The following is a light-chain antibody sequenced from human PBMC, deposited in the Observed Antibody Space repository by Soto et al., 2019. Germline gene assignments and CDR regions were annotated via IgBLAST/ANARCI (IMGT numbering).Light chain of an antibody. CDR3: QQRSNWPTWT. CDR2: DAS. CDR1: QSVSSY. J-gene: IGKJ1*01. V-gene: IGKV3-11*01. Sequence: EIVFTQSPATLSLSPGERATLSCRASQSVSSYLAWYQQKPGQAPRLLIYDASNRANGIPARFSGSGSGTDLTLTISSLEPEDFAVYDCQQRSNWPTWTFGQGTKVDIK.